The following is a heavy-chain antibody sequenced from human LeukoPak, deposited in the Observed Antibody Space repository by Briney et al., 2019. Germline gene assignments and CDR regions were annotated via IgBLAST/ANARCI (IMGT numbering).Heavy chain of an antibody. CDR2: IKRDGSER. Sequence: TGGSLRLSCAASGFTFNNYWMAWVRQAPGKGLEWVANIKRDGSERYYVDSVKGRFTISRDNAKNSLYLQMNSLRDEDTALYYCATSAAGFDYWGQGALVTVSS. D-gene: IGHD6-13*01. CDR1: GFTFNNYW. V-gene: IGHV3-7*01. CDR3: ATSAAGFDY. J-gene: IGHJ4*02.